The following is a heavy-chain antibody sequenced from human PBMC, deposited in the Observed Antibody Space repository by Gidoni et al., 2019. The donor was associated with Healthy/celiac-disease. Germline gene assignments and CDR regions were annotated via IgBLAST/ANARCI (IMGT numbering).Heavy chain of an antibody. V-gene: IGHV3-33*01. J-gene: IGHJ5*02. Sequence: QVQLVESGGGVVQPGRSLRLSCAASGFTFSSYGMHWVRQAPGKGLEWVAVIWYDGSNKYYADSVKGRFTISRDNSKNTLYLQMNSLRAEDTAVYYCARGYAVAASDDYGDSKPFDPWGQGTLVTVSS. CDR1: GFTFSSYG. CDR2: IWYDGSNK. D-gene: IGHD4-17*01. CDR3: ARGYAVAASDDYGDSKPFDP.